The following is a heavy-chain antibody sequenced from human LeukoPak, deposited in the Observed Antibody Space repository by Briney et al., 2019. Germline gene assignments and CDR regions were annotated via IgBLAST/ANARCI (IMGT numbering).Heavy chain of an antibody. J-gene: IGHJ4*02. D-gene: IGHD6-13*01. Sequence: GGSLRLSCAASGFTFSSYSMNWVRQAPGKGLEWVSSISSSSSYIYYADSVKGRFTISRDTSKNTVYLQMNSLRAEDTAVYYCAREGRLAAAGTGDYWGQGTLVTVSS. CDR2: ISSSSSYI. V-gene: IGHV3-21*01. CDR3: AREGRLAAAGTGDY. CDR1: GFTFSSYS.